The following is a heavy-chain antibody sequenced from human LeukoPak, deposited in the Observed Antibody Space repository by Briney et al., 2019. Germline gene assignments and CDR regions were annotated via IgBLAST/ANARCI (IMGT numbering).Heavy chain of an antibody. J-gene: IGHJ4*02. CDR2: INHSGST. CDR1: GGSFSGYY. CDR3: ARGTLGYCGSTSCYRSSDFDY. D-gene: IGHD2-2*01. Sequence: SETLSLTCAVYGGSFSGYYWSWIRQPPGKGLEWIGEINHSGSTNYNPSLKSRVTISVDTSKNQFSLKLSSVTAADTAVYYCARGTLGYCGSTSCYRSSDFDYWGQGTLVTVSS. V-gene: IGHV4-34*01.